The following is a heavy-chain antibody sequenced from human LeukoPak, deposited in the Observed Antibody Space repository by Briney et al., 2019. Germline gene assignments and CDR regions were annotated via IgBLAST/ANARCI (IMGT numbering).Heavy chain of an antibody. D-gene: IGHD6-19*01. CDR1: DGSISSSNYY. CDR3: ARQGREWLVLRGWFDP. Sequence: SETLSLTCTVSDGSISSSNYYWGWIRQPPGKGLEWIGSIYYSGSTYYNPYPKSRVTISVDTSKNQFSLKLSSVTAADTAVYYCARQGREWLVLRGWFDPWGQGTLVTVSS. J-gene: IGHJ5*02. V-gene: IGHV4-39*01. CDR2: IYYSGST.